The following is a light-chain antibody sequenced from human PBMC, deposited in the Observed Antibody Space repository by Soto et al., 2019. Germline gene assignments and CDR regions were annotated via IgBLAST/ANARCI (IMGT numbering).Light chain of an antibody. V-gene: IGKV1-9*01. Sequence: IQLTQSPSSLSASVGDRVTITCRASQAISTYLAWYQQKPGKAPKLLIYDASTLQGGVPSRFGGSGSGTDFTLTISILQPEDFATYYCQQLNSYPYTFGQGTKLEIK. CDR2: DAS. CDR1: QAISTY. CDR3: QQLNSYPYT. J-gene: IGKJ2*01.